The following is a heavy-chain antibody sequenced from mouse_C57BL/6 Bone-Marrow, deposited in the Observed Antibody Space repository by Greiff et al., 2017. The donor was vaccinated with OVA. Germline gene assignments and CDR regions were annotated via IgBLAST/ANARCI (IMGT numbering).Heavy chain of an antibody. CDR2: IRSKSSNYAT. CDR1: GFTFNTYA. D-gene: IGHD1-1*01. V-gene: IGHV10-3*01. J-gene: IGHJ2*01. CDR3: VREDYYGSSSYFDY. Sequence: EVQRVESGGGLVQPKGSLKLSCAASGFTFNTYAMHWVRQAPGKGLEWVARIRSKSSNYATYYADSVKDRFTISRDDSQSMLYLQMNNLKTEDTAMYYGVREDYYGSSSYFDYWGQGTTLTVSS.